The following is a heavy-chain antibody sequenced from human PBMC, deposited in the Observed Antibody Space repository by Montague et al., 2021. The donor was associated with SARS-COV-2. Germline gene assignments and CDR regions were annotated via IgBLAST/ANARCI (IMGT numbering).Heavy chain of an antibody. CDR2: IYYSGST. J-gene: IGHJ5*02. D-gene: IGHD3-10*01. Sequence: SETLSLTCTVSGGSISRYYWSWIRQTPGKGLEWIGYIYYSGSTSXNPSLKSRVTISVDTSRNQFSLNLSSVTAADTAVYYCAREGGEGWFDPWGQGTMVTVSS. CDR1: GGSISRYY. V-gene: IGHV4-59*01. CDR3: AREGGEGWFDP.